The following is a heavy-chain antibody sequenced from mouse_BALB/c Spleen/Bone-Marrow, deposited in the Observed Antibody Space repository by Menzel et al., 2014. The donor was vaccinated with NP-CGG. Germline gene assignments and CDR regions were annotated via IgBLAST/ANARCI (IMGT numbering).Heavy chain of an antibody. Sequence: DVKLVESGGGLVQPGGSLKLSCAASGFDFSRYWMSWARQAPGKGLEWIGEINPDSSTINYTPSLKDKFIISRDNAKNTLYLQMSKVGSEDTALYYCAGAYYYGMMDYWGQGASVTVSS. CDR1: GFDFSRYW. V-gene: IGHV4-1*02. D-gene: IGHD1-1*01. CDR2: INPDSSTI. J-gene: IGHJ4*01. CDR3: AGAYYYGMMDY.